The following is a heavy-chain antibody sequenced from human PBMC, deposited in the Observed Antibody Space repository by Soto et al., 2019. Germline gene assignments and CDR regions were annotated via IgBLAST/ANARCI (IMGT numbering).Heavy chain of an antibody. CDR1: EFIFNNYA. D-gene: IGHD2-21*01. Sequence: PGGSLRLSCAASEFIFNNYAMNWIRQAPGKWLEWVALISYDGRHKNYADSVKGRITISRDNSKNILYLQMSALRAEDTAIYYCVRAKRRHCSNDCYIFDLWGQEXLVTV. CDR3: VRAKRRHCSNDCYIFDL. CDR2: ISYDGRHK. J-gene: IGHJ4*02. V-gene: IGHV3-30*04.